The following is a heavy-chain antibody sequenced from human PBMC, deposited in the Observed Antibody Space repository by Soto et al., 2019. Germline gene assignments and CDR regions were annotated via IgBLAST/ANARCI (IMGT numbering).Heavy chain of an antibody. V-gene: IGHV1-8*02. J-gene: IGHJ6*02. CDR2: ISPYSGNT. CDR3: ARGRYCSSTSCYSYYYYGMDV. Sequence: QVQLVQSGAEVKKPGASVKVSCRSSGYTFTTYDITWVRQAPGQGLEWMGWISPYSGNTDYARKFQGRVTMTRNTSISTAYMELSSLRSEDTAVYYCARGRYCSSTSCYSYYYYGMDVWGQGTTVTVSS. CDR1: GYTFTTYD. D-gene: IGHD2-2*01.